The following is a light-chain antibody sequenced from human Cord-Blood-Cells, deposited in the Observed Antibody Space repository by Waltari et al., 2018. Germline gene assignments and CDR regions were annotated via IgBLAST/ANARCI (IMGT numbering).Light chain of an antibody. V-gene: IGKV1-8*01. CDR1: QGISSY. J-gene: IGKJ2*03. Sequence: AIRMTQSPSSFSASTGDRVTITCRASQGISSYLAWYQQKPGKAPKLLIYAASTLQSGVPSRFSVSGSGTDFTLTISCLQSEDFATYYCQQYYRGYSFGQGTKLEIK. CDR3: QQYYRGYS. CDR2: AAS.